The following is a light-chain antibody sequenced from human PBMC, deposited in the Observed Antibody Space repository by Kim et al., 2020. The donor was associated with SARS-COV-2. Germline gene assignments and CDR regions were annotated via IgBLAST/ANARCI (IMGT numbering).Light chain of an antibody. CDR2: DVS. CDR1: SSDVGGYNY. Sequence: QSALTQPASVSGSPGQSITISCTGTSSDVGGYNYVSWYQQHPGKAPKLMIYDVSNRPPGVSNRFSGSKSGNTASLTISGLQAEDEADYYCSSYTSSSILFGGGTQLTVL. V-gene: IGLV2-14*03. J-gene: IGLJ2*01. CDR3: SSYTSSSIL.